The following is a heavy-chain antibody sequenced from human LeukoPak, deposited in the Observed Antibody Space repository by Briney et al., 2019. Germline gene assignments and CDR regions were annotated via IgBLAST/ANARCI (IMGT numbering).Heavy chain of an antibody. J-gene: IGHJ4*02. CDR3: ARDKERKELFDY. Sequence: GGSLRLSCAASRFTFSSYSMNWVRQAPGKGLEWVSSISSSSSYIYYADSVKGRFTISRDNAKNSLYLQMNSLRAEDTAVYYCARDKERKELFDYWGQGTLVTVSS. CDR2: ISSSSSYI. D-gene: IGHD1-26*01. CDR1: RFTFSSYS. V-gene: IGHV3-21*01.